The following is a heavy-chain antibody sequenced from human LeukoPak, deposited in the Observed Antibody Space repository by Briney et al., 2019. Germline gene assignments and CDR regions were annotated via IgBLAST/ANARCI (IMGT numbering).Heavy chain of an antibody. Sequence: SETLSLTCTVSGGSISSYYWSWIRQPPGKGLEWIGYIYYSGSTNYNPSLKRRVTISVDTSKNQFSLKMSSVTAADTAVYYCASRYYYHSKFNYWGQGTLVTVSS. CDR3: ASRYYYHSKFNY. D-gene: IGHD3-22*01. J-gene: IGHJ4*02. V-gene: IGHV4-59*08. CDR2: IYYSGST. CDR1: GGSISSYY.